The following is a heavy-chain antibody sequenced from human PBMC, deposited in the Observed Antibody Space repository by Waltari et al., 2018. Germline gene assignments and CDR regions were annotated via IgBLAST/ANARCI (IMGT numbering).Heavy chain of an antibody. Sequence: QLQLQQWGAGLLKPSETLSLTCAVYGGSFSGYYWSWIRQPPGKGLEWIGEINHSGSTNYNPSLKSRVTISVDTSKNQFSLKLSSVTAADTAVYYCARHKQQLGVYYGMDVWGQGTTVTVSS. CDR2: INHSGST. V-gene: IGHV4-34*01. D-gene: IGHD6-13*01. J-gene: IGHJ6*02. CDR1: GGSFSGYY. CDR3: ARHKQQLGVYYGMDV.